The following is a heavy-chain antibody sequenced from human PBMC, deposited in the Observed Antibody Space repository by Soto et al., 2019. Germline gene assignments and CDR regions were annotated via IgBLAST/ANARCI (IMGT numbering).Heavy chain of an antibody. D-gene: IGHD5-18*01. CDR3: ARHRRGYSSYSYYGMDV. J-gene: IGHJ6*02. CDR1: GGSIRSSDYS. CDR2: IFYSGSS. Sequence: LSLTCSVSGGSIRSSDYSWGWIRQSPEKGLEWIASIFYSGSSYYNPSLKSRVTISVDTSKNQFSLTLRSVTAADTALYYCARHRRGYSSYSYYGMDVWGRGTSVIVSS. V-gene: IGHV4-39*01.